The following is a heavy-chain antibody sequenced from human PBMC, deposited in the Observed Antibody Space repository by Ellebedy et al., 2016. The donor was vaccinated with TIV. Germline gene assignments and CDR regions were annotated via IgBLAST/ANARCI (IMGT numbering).Heavy chain of an antibody. J-gene: IGHJ4*02. CDR1: GFTFSSYS. D-gene: IGHD2-2*01. Sequence: PGGSLRLSCAASGFTFSSYSMNWVRQAPGRGLEWVSTISSSSSYIYYADSVKGRFTISRDNSKNLLCLQMNSLRGEDTAVYYCAKFTSRRALPPYYFDSWGQGTLVTVSS. CDR2: ISSSSSYI. CDR3: AKFTSRRALPPYYFDS. V-gene: IGHV3-21*01.